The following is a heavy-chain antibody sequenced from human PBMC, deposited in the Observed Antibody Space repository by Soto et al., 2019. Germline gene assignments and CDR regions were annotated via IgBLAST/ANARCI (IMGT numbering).Heavy chain of an antibody. CDR3: APEPGHSSSWYVY. CDR2: ISYDGSNK. CDR1: GFTFSSYG. Sequence: SLRLSCAASGFTFSSYGMHWVRQAPGKGLEWVAVISYDGSNKYYADSVKGRFTISRDNSKNTLYLQMNSLRAEDTAVYYCAPEPGHSSSWYVYWGQGTLVTVSS. V-gene: IGHV3-30*03. J-gene: IGHJ4*02. D-gene: IGHD6-13*01.